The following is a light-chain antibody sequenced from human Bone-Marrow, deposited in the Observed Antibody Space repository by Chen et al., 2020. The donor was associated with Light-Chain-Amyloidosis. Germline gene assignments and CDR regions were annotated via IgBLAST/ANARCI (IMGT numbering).Light chain of an antibody. CDR1: RSNIGAGYD. Sequence: QSVLTRPPSESGAPGQRVTISCTGCRSNIGAGYDVHWYQPLPGTAPKLLIYGNSNRPSGVPDRFSGAKSGTSASLAITGLQAEDEADYYCQSYDSSLSGWVFGGGTKLTVL. CDR3: QSYDSSLSGWV. V-gene: IGLV1-40*01. CDR2: GNS. J-gene: IGLJ3*02.